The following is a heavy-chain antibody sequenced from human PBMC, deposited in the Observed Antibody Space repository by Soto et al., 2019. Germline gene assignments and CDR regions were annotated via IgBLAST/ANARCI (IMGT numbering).Heavy chain of an antibody. D-gene: IGHD6-19*01. J-gene: IGHJ3*02. CDR3: VRPSPYRSCWYGKHDAFDI. V-gene: IGHV4-39*01. Sequence: QLQLQESGPGLVKPSETLSLTCTVSGGSISSSSYYWGWIRQPPGKGLEWIGSIYYTGSTYYNPPINVRVTISVDNSRYQSSLTRSSVTAADTAVYCCVRPSPYRSCWYGKHDAFDIWGQGTMVTVSS. CDR1: GGSISSSSYY. CDR2: IYYTGST.